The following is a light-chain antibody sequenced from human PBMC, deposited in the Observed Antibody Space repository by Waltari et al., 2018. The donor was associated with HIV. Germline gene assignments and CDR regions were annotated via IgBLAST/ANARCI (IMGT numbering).Light chain of an antibody. CDR3: QQRSNWPPWT. V-gene: IGKV3-11*01. J-gene: IGKJ1*01. CDR1: QSVSSY. CDR2: DAS. Sequence: PGDRATLSCRASQSVSSYLAWYQQKPGQAPRLLIYDASNRATGIPARFSGSGSGTDFTLTISSLEPEDFAVYFCQQRSNWPPWTFGQGTKVEIK.